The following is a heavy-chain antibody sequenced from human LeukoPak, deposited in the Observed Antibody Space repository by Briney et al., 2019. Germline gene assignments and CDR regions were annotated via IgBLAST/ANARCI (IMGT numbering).Heavy chain of an antibody. CDR2: ITDSGDST. CDR3: ARVGTTGIYYDILTGYYPLYYFDY. CDR1: GFTFSSYA. Sequence: QPGGSLRFSCAASGFTFSSYAMSWVRQAPGKGLEWVSSITDSGDSTDYADSVKGRFTISKDNSRNTLYLQLNRLRAADTAVYFCARVGTTGIYYDILTGYYPLYYFDYWGQETLVTVSS. J-gene: IGHJ4*02. V-gene: IGHV3-23*01. D-gene: IGHD3-9*01.